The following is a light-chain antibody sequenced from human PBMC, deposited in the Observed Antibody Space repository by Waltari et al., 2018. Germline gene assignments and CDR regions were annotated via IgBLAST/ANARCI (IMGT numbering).Light chain of an antibody. CDR2: YVS. CDR1: TRDVGGYDF. CDR3: CSHGGFDTFWV. V-gene: IGLV2-11*01. Sequence: QSALTQPRSVSGSPGQSVTISCTGTTRDVGGYDFVPRYQQHPGKAPKLIIYYVSQRPSGVPGRFSGSKSGNTASLTITGLRDDDEAEYFCCSHGGFDTFWVFGGGTKVIVL. J-gene: IGLJ3*02.